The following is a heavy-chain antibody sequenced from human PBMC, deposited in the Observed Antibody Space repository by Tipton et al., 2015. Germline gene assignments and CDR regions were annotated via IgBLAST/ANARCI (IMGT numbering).Heavy chain of an antibody. J-gene: IGHJ5*02. CDR3: ARSLFPETAGLENWFDP. CDR2: LSYSGKT. Sequence: TLSLTCTVSGGSISNSNYYWGWIRQPPGKGLEWIGSLSYSGKTDYNPPLRSRVTISVDTSKIQFSLRLSSVTAADTAVYYCARSLFPETAGLENWFDPWGQGTLVTVSS. V-gene: IGHV4-39*01. CDR1: GGSISNSNYY. D-gene: IGHD6-13*01.